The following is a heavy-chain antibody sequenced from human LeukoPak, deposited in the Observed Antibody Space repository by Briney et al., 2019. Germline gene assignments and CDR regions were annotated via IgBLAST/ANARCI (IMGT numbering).Heavy chain of an antibody. V-gene: IGHV4-59*08. CDR2: IYCTGST. D-gene: IGHD6-6*01. J-gene: IGHJ4*02. CDR1: GGSISSLY. CDR3: ARHRAYSSSSPFDY. Sequence: SETLSLTCSVSGGSISSLYWSWIRHPPGKGLEWIGYIYCTGSTNYNPSLRGRVTMFVDMSKNQFSLRLSSVTAADAAVYYCARHRAYSSSSPFDYWGQGTLVTVSS.